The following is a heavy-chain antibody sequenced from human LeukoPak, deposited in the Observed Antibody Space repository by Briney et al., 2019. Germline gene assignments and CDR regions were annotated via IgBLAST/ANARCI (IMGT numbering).Heavy chain of an antibody. D-gene: IGHD4-11*01. J-gene: IGHJ4*02. CDR3: VRDRTVTRLLVDY. CDR2: IYHSGST. Sequence: SKTLSLTCAVSGYSISSGYYWGWIRQPPGKGLEWIGSIYHSGSTYYNPSLKSRVTISVDTSKNQFSLKLSSVTAADTAVYYCVRDRTVTRLLVDYWGQGTLVTVSS. V-gene: IGHV4-38-2*02. CDR1: GYSISSGYY.